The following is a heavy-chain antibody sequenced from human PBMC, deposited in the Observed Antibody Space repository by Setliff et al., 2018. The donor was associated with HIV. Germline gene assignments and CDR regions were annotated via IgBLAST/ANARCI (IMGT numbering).Heavy chain of an antibody. Sequence: SETLSLTCTVSGGSISSSSYYWGWIRQPPGKGLEWIGSIYYSGSTYYNPSLKSRVTISVDTSKNQFSLKLSSVTATDTAVYYCATEDGWAFDYWGQGTLVTVSS. CDR2: IYYSGST. CDR1: GGSISSSSYY. D-gene: IGHD6-19*01. CDR3: ATEDGWAFDY. V-gene: IGHV4-39*07. J-gene: IGHJ4*02.